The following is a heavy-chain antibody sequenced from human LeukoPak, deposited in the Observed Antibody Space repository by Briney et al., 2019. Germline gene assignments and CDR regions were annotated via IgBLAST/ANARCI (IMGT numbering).Heavy chain of an antibody. CDR2: ISGSGGST. J-gene: IGHJ4*02. Sequence: GSLRLSCAASGFTFSSFSMNWVRQAPGKGLEWVSAISGSGGSTYYADSVKGRFTISRDNSKNTLYLQMNSLRAEDTAVYYCAKSSSSSWYDVFDYWGQGTLVTVSS. V-gene: IGHV3-23*01. D-gene: IGHD6-13*01. CDR1: GFTFSSFS. CDR3: AKSSSSSWYDVFDY.